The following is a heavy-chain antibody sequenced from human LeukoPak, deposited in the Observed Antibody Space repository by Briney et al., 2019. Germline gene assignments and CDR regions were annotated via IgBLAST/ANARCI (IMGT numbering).Heavy chain of an antibody. J-gene: IGHJ4*02. D-gene: IGHD3-22*01. CDR3: ARHDRRDTSGYYPQGYDY. CDR2: INHSGST. CDR1: GGSFSGYY. Sequence: QTSEALSLTCAVYGGSFSGYYWSWIRQPPGKGLEWIGEINHSGSTNYNPSLKSRVTISVDTSKNQFSLKLSSVTAADTAVYYCARHDRRDTSGYYPQGYDYWGQGTLVTVSS. V-gene: IGHV4-34*01.